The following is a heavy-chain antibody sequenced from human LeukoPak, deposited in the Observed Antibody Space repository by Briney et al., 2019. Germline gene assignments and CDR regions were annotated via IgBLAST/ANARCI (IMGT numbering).Heavy chain of an antibody. CDR2: IYYSGST. Sequence: SETLSLTCTVSGGSISSSNFYWGWIRQPPGKGLEWIGIIYYSGSTYSNPSLKSRVTISVDTSKNQFSLKLSSVTAADTAVYYCARDEGYCTGTTCHSPWFDPWGQGTLVTVSS. J-gene: IGHJ5*02. CDR3: ARDEGYCTGTTCHSPWFDP. D-gene: IGHD2-2*02. CDR1: GGSISSSNFY. V-gene: IGHV4-39*07.